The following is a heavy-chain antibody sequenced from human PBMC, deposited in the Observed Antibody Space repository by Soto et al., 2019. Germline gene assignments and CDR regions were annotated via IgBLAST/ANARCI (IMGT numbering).Heavy chain of an antibody. Sequence: ASVKVSCKASGYTFTSYGISWVRQAPGQGLEWMGWISAYNGNTNYAQKLQGRVTMTTDTSTSTAYMELRSLRSDDTAVYYCERSFRISYDILIINWFDPWGQGTLVTVSS. CDR1: GYTFTSYG. CDR2: ISAYNGNT. J-gene: IGHJ5*02. V-gene: IGHV1-18*04. CDR3: ERSFRISYDILIINWFDP. D-gene: IGHD3-9*01.